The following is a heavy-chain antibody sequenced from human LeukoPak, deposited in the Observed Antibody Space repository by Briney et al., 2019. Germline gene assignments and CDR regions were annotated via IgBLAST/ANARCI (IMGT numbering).Heavy chain of an antibody. V-gene: IGHV3-30*18. D-gene: IGHD6-13*01. CDR3: AKESRLAGAGKAPFDR. Sequence: PGGSLRLSCAASGFTFSSYGMHWVRQAPRKGLEWVAGISYDGSNKHYADYVKDPITISRDNSKNPLYLQINRRRPEDTAVYYCAKESRLAGAGKAPFDRWGGGSQLTV. CDR1: GFTFSSYG. CDR2: ISYDGSNK. J-gene: IGHJ5*02.